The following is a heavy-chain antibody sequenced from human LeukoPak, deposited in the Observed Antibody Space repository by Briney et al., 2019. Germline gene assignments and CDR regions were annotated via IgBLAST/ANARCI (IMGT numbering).Heavy chain of an antibody. J-gene: IGHJ5*02. V-gene: IGHV3-9*01. D-gene: IGHD3-10*01. Sequence: GRSLRLSCAASGFTFDDYAMHWVRQAPGKGLEWVSGISWNSGSIGYADSVKGRFTISRDNSKNTLYLQMNSLRAEDTAVYYCAKESARYSYGSGSYYGNWFDPWGQGTLVTVSS. CDR2: ISWNSGSI. CDR3: AKESARYSYGSGSYYGNWFDP. CDR1: GFTFDDYA.